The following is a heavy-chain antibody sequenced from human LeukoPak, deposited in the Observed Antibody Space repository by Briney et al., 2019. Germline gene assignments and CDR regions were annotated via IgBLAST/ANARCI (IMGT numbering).Heavy chain of an antibody. J-gene: IGHJ3*02. CDR1: GGSISSYY. CDR3: ARRRDAFDI. CDR2: IYYSGST. V-gene: IGHV4-59*08. Sequence: SESLSLTCTVSGGSISSYYWSWIRQPPGKGLEWIGYIYYSGSTNYNPSLKSRVTISVDTSKNQFSLKLSSVTAADTAVYYCARRRDAFDIWGQGTMVTVSS.